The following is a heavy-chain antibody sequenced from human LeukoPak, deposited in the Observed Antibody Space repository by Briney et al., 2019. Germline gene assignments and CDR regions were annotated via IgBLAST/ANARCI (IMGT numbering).Heavy chain of an antibody. Sequence: GGSLRLSCAASGFTFSSYAMSWVRQAPGKGLEWVSAISGSGGSTYYADSVKGRFTISRDNSKNTLYLQMNSLRAEDTAVYYCAKTSRMTTVTTGYYYYYYMDVWGKGTTVTVSS. V-gene: IGHV3-23*01. J-gene: IGHJ6*03. D-gene: IGHD4-17*01. CDR2: ISGSGGST. CDR3: AKTSRMTTVTTGYYYYYYMDV. CDR1: GFTFSSYA.